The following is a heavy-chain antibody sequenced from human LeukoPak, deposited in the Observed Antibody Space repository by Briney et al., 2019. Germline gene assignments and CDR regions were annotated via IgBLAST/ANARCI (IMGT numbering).Heavy chain of an antibody. J-gene: IGHJ5*02. CDR2: IWYDGSNK. D-gene: IGHD5-24*01. CDR3: ARDRGYWFDP. V-gene: IGHV3-33*08. CDR1: GFTFSSFH. Sequence: GGSLRLSCAASGFTFSSFHINWVRQAPGKGLEWVAVIWYDGSNKYYADSVKGRFTISRDNSKNTLYLQMNSLRAEDTAVYYCARDRGYWFDPWGQGTLVTVSS.